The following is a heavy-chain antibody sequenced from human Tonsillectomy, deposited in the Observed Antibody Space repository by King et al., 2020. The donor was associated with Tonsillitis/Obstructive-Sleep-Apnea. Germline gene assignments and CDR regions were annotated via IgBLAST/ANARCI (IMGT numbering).Heavy chain of an antibody. CDR1: GFTFSSYA. CDR2: ISGSGGST. D-gene: IGHD6-19*01. CDR3: AKYFGQWLEGAFDI. V-gene: IGHV3-23*04. J-gene: IGHJ3*02. Sequence: DVQLVESGGGLVQPGGSLRLSCAASGFTFSSYAMSWVRQAPGKGLEWVSAISGSGGSTYYVDSVKGRLTISRDNSKNTLYLQMNSLRVEDTVVFYCAKYFGQWLEGAFDIWGQGTMVSVSS.